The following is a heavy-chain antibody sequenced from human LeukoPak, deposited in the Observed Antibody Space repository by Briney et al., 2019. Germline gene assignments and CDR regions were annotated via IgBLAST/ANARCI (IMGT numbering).Heavy chain of an antibody. CDR1: GGSISSSSYY. CDR3: AREGARWEPSFSAFDI. J-gene: IGHJ3*02. Sequence: PSETLSLTCSVSGGSISSSSYYWDWIRQPPGKGLEWIGSIYYSGSTYYNPSLKSRVTISVDTSKNQVSLKLRSVTAADTAVYYCAREGARWEPSFSAFDIWGQGTMVTVSS. CDR2: IYYSGST. D-gene: IGHD1-26*01. V-gene: IGHV4-39*07.